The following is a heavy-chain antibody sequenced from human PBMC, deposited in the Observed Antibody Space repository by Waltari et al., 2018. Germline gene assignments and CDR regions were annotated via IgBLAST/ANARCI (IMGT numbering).Heavy chain of an antibody. V-gene: IGHV4-38-2*02. J-gene: IGHJ4*02. D-gene: IGHD6-6*01. CDR1: GYSISSGYY. CDR2: IYHSARI. Sequence: QVQLQESGPGLVKPSETLSLTCTVSGYSISSGYYWGWIRQPPGKGPEWIGSIYHSARIYYNPSLKSRVTISVDTSNNQFSLKLNSLTAADTAVYYCASFLFEYSSSPFDYWGQGTLVTVSS. CDR3: ASFLFEYSSSPFDY.